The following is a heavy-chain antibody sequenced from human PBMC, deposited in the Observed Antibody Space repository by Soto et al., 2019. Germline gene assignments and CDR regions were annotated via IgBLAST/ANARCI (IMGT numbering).Heavy chain of an antibody. CDR1: GGSISSYY. CDR3: AGGGGGSFGLGS. V-gene: IGHV4-59*01. Sequence: QVQLQESGPGLVRPSETLSLTCNVSGGSISSYYWNWIRQPPGKGLEWVGYAHSRGTTNYNPSLKGRVAIPVDTSKNQFSLRLTSVTAAETTIYFCAGGGGGSFGLGSWGQGTLVTVSS. CDR2: AHSRGTT. J-gene: IGHJ4*02. D-gene: IGHD2-21*01.